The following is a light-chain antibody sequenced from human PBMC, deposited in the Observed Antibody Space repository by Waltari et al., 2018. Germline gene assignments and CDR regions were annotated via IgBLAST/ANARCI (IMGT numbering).Light chain of an antibody. CDR2: EVT. V-gene: IGLV2-23*02. Sequence: QSALTQPASVSGSPGQSIAISCIGTSSDVGANNFLSWYQQHQGRAPKLMIHEVTKRPSGVSTRFSGSKSGNTASLTISGLQAEDEADYYCCSYTTIGPVLIGGGTKVTVL. J-gene: IGLJ2*01. CDR1: SSDVGANNF. CDR3: CSYTTIGPVL.